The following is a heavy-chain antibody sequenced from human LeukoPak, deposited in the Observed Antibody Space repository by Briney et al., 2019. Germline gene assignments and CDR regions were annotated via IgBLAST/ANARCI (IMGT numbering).Heavy chain of an antibody. V-gene: IGHV1-46*01. CDR3: ARDGVLRFLEWLDYYGMDV. J-gene: IGHJ6*02. D-gene: IGHD3-3*01. CDR1: GYTFTSYY. Sequence: ASVKVSCKASGYTFTSYYMHWVRQAPGQGLEWMGIINPSGGSTSYAQKFQGRVTMTRDTSTNTVYMELSSLRSEDTAVYYCARDGVLRFLEWLDYYGMDVWGQGTTVTVSS. CDR2: INPSGGST.